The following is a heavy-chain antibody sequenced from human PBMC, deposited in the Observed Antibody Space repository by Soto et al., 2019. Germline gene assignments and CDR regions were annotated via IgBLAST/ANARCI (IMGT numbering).Heavy chain of an antibody. CDR3: ARETSPYTGSSHAFDI. Sequence: EVQLVESGGGLVKPGGSLRLSCAASGFTFSSYSINWVRQAPGKGLEWVSSISSTSTFIYYADSVKGRFTISRDNARSSLSLQMNSLRAEDTALYYCARETSPYTGSSHAFDIWGQGTMVTVSS. CDR1: GFTFSSYS. V-gene: IGHV3-21*01. CDR2: ISSTSTFI. D-gene: IGHD6-6*01. J-gene: IGHJ3*02.